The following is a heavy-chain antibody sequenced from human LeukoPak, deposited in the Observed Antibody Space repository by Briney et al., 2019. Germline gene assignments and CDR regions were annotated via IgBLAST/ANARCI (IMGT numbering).Heavy chain of an antibody. Sequence: GGSLRLSCAGSGFTFASYAVRWVRQAPGKRLEWVAFISSDGTTEHYRDSVKGRFTLSRDNSKNTVSLQMNSLGTEDTAVYYCARGRDSGSFIIDYWGQGTLVTVSS. D-gene: IGHD3-10*01. V-gene: IGHV3-30-3*01. J-gene: IGHJ4*02. CDR2: ISSDGTTE. CDR3: ARGRDSGSFIIDY. CDR1: GFTFASYA.